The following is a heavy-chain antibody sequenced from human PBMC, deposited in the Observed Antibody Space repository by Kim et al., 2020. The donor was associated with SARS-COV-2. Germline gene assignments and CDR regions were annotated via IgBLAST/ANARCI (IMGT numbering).Heavy chain of an antibody. D-gene: IGHD3-22*01. CDR2: ISWNSGSI. V-gene: IGHV3-9*01. J-gene: IGHJ6*02. Sequence: GGSLRLSCAASGFTFGDYAMHWVRQAPGKGLEWVSGISWNSGSIGYADSVKGRFTISRDNAKNSLYLQMNSLRAEDTALYYCAKDGNYYDSSGYYSTYYYYGMDVWGQGTTVTVSS. CDR1: GFTFGDYA. CDR3: AKDGNYYDSSGYYSTYYYYGMDV.